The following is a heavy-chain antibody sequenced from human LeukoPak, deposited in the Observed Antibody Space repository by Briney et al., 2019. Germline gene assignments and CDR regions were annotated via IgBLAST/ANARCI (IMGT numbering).Heavy chain of an antibody. CDR2: IYPIGTI. V-gene: IGHV4-4*07. D-gene: IGHD4-17*01. CDR1: VASVSSDY. CDR3: ADDFGD. J-gene: IGHJ4*02. Sequence: SETLSLTASFSVASVSSDYWQCIRQPARKGLEWIGRIYPIGTIHYNPSLNGRVTMSVDTSKNQFSLKLTSVTAADTAVYYCADDFGDWGQGTLVTVSS.